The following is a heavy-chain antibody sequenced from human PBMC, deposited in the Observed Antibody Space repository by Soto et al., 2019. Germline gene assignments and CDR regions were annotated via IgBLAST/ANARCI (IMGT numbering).Heavy chain of an antibody. J-gene: IGHJ4*02. CDR2: IKSKTDGGTT. CDR3: TTVSELYYDILTGYYPGDY. CDR1: GFTFSNAW. V-gene: IGHV3-15*01. Sequence: GGSLRLSCAASGFTFSNAWMSWVRQAPGKGLEWVGRIKSKTDGGTTDYAAPVKGRFTISRDDSKNTLYLQMNSLKTEDTAVYYCTTVSELYYDILTGYYPGDYWGQGTLVTVSS. D-gene: IGHD3-9*01.